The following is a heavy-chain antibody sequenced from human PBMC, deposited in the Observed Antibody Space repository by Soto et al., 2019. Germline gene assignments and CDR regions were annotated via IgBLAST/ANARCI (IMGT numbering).Heavy chain of an antibody. Sequence: RASVKVSCKASGGTFSSYAISWVRQAPGQGLEWMGGIIPIFGTANYAQKFQGRVTITTDESTSTAYMELSSLRSEDTAVYYCARGGDGYNFDYWGQGTLVTVSS. CDR3: ARGGDGYNFDY. D-gene: IGHD5-12*01. CDR2: IIPIFGTA. J-gene: IGHJ4*02. CDR1: GGTFSSYA. V-gene: IGHV1-69*05.